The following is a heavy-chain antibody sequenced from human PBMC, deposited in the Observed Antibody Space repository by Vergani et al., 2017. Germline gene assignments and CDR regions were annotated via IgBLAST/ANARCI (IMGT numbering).Heavy chain of an antibody. D-gene: IGHD3-3*01. J-gene: IGHJ4*02. Sequence: QVQLQESGPGLVKPSQTLSLTCTVSGGSLRSGSYYWSWIRQPAGKGLEWIGGIYTSGSTNYNPSLKSRFTIYVDTSKNQFSLKLSSVTAADTAVYYCAIDRKWLCNYDFWIDYWGQGTLVTVSS. CDR2: IYTSGST. CDR1: GGSLRSGSYY. V-gene: IGHV4-61*02. CDR3: AIDRKWLCNYDFWIDY.